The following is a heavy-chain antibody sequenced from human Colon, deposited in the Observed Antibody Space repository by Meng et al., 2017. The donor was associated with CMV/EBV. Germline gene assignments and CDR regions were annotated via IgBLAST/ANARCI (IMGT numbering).Heavy chain of an antibody. CDR1: GYAFNSYY. CDR2: VNPNRGGT. Sequence: KTSGYAFNSYYVNWVRHGPGQGLECMGWVNPNRGGTLYAQKFDGRVTMTRDTTINTAYLELSGLRSDDTATYYCATTVFRGVVEFDYWGQGTLVTVSS. J-gene: IGHJ4*02. V-gene: IGHV1-2*02. CDR3: ATTVFRGVVEFDY. D-gene: IGHD3-10*01.